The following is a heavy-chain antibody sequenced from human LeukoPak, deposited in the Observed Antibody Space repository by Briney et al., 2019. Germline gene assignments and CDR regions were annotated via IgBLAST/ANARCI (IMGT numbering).Heavy chain of an antibody. V-gene: IGHV3-49*04. CDR2: IRSKAYGGTT. D-gene: IGHD3-22*01. CDR3: TSARHYYDSSSPLTDY. J-gene: IGHJ4*02. CDR1: GFTFGDYS. Sequence: EPGRSLRLSCTASGFTFGDYSISWVRQAPGKGLEWVGFIRSKAYGGTTEYAASVKGRFTISRDDSKSIAYLQMISLKTEDTAVYYCTSARHYYDSSSPLTDYWGQGTLVTVSS.